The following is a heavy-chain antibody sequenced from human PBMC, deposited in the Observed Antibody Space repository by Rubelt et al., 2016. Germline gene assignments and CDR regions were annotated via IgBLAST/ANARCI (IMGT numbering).Heavy chain of an antibody. CDR2: IFYSGST. V-gene: IGHV4-39*01. CDR1: GGSISSYY. CDR3: ARHLDRYYYYYMDV. Sequence: QLQLRESGPGLVKPSETLSLTCTVSGGSISSYYWGWIRQPPGKGLEWIGSIFYSGSTYYNPSLKSRVTISVDTSKNQFSLKLNYVTAADRAVYYCARHLDRYYYYYMDVWGKGTTVTVSS. J-gene: IGHJ6*03.